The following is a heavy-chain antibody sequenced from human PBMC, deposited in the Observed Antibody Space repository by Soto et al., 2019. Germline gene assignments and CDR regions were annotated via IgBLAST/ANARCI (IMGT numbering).Heavy chain of an antibody. J-gene: IGHJ5*02. CDR1: GFTFSSYW. D-gene: IGHD3-10*01. CDR2: ISTDGRST. Sequence: EVQVVESGGGLVQPGGALRLSCAASGFTFSSYWMHWVRQAPGKGLVWVSRISTDGRSTTYADSVKGRFVISRDNAKNTLYLQMNSLSADDTAVYCCGRDYMLRGRDSNWFDPWGQGTLVTVSS. CDR3: GRDYMLRGRDSNWFDP. V-gene: IGHV3-74*03.